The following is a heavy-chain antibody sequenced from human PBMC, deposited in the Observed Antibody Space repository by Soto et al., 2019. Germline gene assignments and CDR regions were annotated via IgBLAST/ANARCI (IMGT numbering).Heavy chain of an antibody. CDR2: INPNSGGT. D-gene: IGHD2-15*01. V-gene: IGHV1-2*02. CDR1: GYTFTGYY. Sequence: ASVKVSCKASGYTFTGYYMHWVRQAPGQGXEWMGWINPNSGGTNYAQKFQGRVTMTRDTSISTAYMELSRLRSDDTAVYYCARVGLASGGSSNQYYYYGMDVWGQGTTVTVSS. J-gene: IGHJ6*02. CDR3: ARVGLASGGSSNQYYYYGMDV.